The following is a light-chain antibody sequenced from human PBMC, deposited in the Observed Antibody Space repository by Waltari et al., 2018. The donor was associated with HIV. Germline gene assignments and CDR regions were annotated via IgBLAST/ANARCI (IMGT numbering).Light chain of an antibody. Sequence: DIVMTQSPDSLAVSLGERATINCKSRQSLLYSSDNKNYLAWYQQKPGQPPKLLIYWASTRESGVPDRFSGSGSGTDFTLTINSLQAEDVAVYYCQQYYSTLALTFGGGTKVEIK. CDR3: QQYYSTLALT. CDR1: QSLLYSSDNKNY. V-gene: IGKV4-1*01. J-gene: IGKJ4*01. CDR2: WAS.